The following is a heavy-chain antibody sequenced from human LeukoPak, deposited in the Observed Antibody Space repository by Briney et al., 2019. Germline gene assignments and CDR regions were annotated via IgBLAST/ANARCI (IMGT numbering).Heavy chain of an antibody. CDR3: ARSPKESNLPEYYYDSSGYYRLA. CDR1: GFTFSSYW. J-gene: IGHJ5*02. D-gene: IGHD3-22*01. V-gene: IGHV3-21*01. CDR2: ISSSSSYI. Sequence: GGSLRLSCAASGFTFSSYWMNWVRQAPGKGLEWVSSISSSSSYIYYADSEKGRFTISRDNAKNSLYLQMNSLRAEDTAVYYCARSPKESNLPEYYYDSSGYYRLAWGQGTLVTVSS.